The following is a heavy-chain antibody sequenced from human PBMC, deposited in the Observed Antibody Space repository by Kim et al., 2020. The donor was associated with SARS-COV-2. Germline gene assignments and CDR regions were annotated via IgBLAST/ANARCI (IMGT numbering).Heavy chain of an antibody. CDR2: IYTSGST. CDR3: ARGFGYGDYVIDY. D-gene: IGHD4-17*01. Sequence: SETLSLTCTVSGGSISSGSYYWSWIRQPAGKGLEWIGRIYTSGSTNYNPSLKSRVTLSVDTSKNQFSLKLSSVTAADTAVYYCARGFGYGDYVIDYWGQGTLVTVSS. J-gene: IGHJ4*02. CDR1: GGSISSGSYY. V-gene: IGHV4-61*02.